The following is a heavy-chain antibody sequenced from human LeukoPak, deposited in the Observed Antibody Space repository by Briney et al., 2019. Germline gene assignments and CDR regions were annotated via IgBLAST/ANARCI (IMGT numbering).Heavy chain of an antibody. CDR1: GFTFSSSG. J-gene: IGHJ4*02. D-gene: IGHD4-17*01. CDR3: ATNMRAYAVLLAY. V-gene: IGHV3-7*01. CDR2: INQDGGQK. Sequence: GGYLSLSCAASGFTFSSSGMIWARQAPGKGLEWVANINQDGGQKYYLDSVKGRFTISRDNADNSLYLQMDGLRAEDTAVYYCATNMRAYAVLLAYWGQGTLVTVSS.